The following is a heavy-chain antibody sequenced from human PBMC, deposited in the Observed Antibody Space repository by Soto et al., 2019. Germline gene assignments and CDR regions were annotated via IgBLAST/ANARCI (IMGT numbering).Heavy chain of an antibody. Sequence: PSETLSLSCTVSGGYISSDYWSWGRQPPGKGLESIGHIYYSGSTNYNSSLKSRVSISVDTSKNQFSLRLSSVTAADTAVYYCARSGGGSWKSGFYCWGQGTPVTVSS. CDR1: GGYISSDY. J-gene: IGHJ4*02. CDR2: IYYSGST. V-gene: IGHV4-59*01. CDR3: ARSGGGSWKSGFYC. D-gene: IGHD1-1*01.